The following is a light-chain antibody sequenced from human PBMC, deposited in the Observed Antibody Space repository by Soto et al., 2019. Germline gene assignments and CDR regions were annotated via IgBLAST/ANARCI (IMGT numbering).Light chain of an antibody. CDR1: QSVSSSY. V-gene: IGKV3-20*01. CDR3: QQYGSSPIT. CDR2: GAS. J-gene: IGKJ5*01. Sequence: EIVLTQSPGTLSLSPGERATLSCTXSQSVSSSYLAWYQQKPGQAPRLIIYGASIRATGIPDRFSGSGSGTDCTLTISRLEPEDVAVYFCQQYGSSPITLGQGTRLEIK.